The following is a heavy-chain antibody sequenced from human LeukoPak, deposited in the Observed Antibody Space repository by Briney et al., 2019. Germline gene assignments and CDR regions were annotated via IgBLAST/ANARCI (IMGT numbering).Heavy chain of an antibody. CDR2: FDPEDGET. V-gene: IGHV1-24*01. Sequence: ASVKVSCKVSGYTLTELSMHWVRQAPGKGLEWMGGFDPEDGETIYAQRFQGRVTMTEDTSTDTAYMELSSLRSEDTAVYYCARYIHCSGGSCYLRKYFDYWGQGTLVTVSS. D-gene: IGHD2-15*01. CDR1: GYTLTELS. J-gene: IGHJ4*02. CDR3: ARYIHCSGGSCYLRKYFDY.